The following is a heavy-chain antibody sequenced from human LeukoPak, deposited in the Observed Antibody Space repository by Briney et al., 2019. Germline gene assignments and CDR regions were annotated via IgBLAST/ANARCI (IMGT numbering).Heavy chain of an antibody. D-gene: IGHD2-15*01. CDR3: VKDLRYCSGGSCYY. Sequence: GGSVRLSCAASGFTFRNFGMHWVRQAPGKGLEWVAYIQYDGNKKFYTDSVKGRFTISRDNSKNTLSLLMNSLRAEDTAMYFCVKDLRYCSGGSCYYWGQGTLVTVSS. V-gene: IGHV3-30*02. J-gene: IGHJ4*02. CDR1: GFTFRNFG. CDR2: IQYDGNKK.